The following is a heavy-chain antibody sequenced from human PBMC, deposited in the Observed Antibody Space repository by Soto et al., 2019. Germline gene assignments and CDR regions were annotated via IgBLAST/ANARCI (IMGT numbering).Heavy chain of an antibody. CDR1: GFTFSSYA. V-gene: IGHV3-23*01. Sequence: GGSLILSCAASGFTFSSYAMSWVRQAPGKGLEWVSAISGSGGSTYYADSVKGRFTISRDNSKNTLYLQMNSLRAEDTAVYYCAKALNDYGDYGTDYWGQGTLVTVSS. CDR3: AKALNDYGDYGTDY. D-gene: IGHD4-17*01. J-gene: IGHJ4*02. CDR2: ISGSGGST.